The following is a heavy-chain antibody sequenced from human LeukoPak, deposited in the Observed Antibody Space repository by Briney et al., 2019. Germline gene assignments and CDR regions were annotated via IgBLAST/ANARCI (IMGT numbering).Heavy chain of an antibody. D-gene: IGHD2-2*01. CDR2: VDPEDGET. CDR3: ARDLGHCSSTSCYRFDYWFDP. Sequence: ASVKVSCKASGYTFTDYYMHWVQQAPGKGLEWMGRVDPEDGETIYAEKFQGRVTITADTSTDTAYMELSSLRSDDTAVYYCARDLGHCSSTSCYRFDYWFDPWGQGTLVTVSS. V-gene: IGHV1-69-2*01. CDR1: GYTFTDYY. J-gene: IGHJ5*02.